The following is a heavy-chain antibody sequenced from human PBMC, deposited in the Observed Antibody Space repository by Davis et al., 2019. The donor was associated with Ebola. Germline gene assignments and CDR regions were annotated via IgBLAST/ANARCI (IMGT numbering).Heavy chain of an antibody. J-gene: IGHJ5*02. Sequence: ASVKVSCKASGYTFTSYYMHWVRQAPGQGLEWMGIINPSGGSTSYAQKFQGRVTMTRDTSISTAYMELSRLRSDDTAVYYCARAGVDCSSTSCYGGWFDPWGQGTLVTVSS. CDR1: GYTFTSYY. CDR2: INPSGGST. V-gene: IGHV1-46*01. CDR3: ARAGVDCSSTSCYGGWFDP. D-gene: IGHD2-2*01.